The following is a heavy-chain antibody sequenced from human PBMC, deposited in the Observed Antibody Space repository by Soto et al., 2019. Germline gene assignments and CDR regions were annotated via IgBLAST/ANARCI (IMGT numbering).Heavy chain of an antibody. J-gene: IGHJ6*02. CDR2: IYYSGST. V-gene: IGHV4-59*12. CDR1: GGSISTYY. CDR3: AGVGATNYYYYYGMDV. Sequence: SETLSLTCTVSGGSISTYYWTWIRQPPGKGLEWIGNIYYSGSTNYNPSLKSRVTISVDTSKNQFSLKLSSVTAADTAVYYCAGVGATNYYYYYGMDVWGQGTTVTVSS. D-gene: IGHD1-26*01.